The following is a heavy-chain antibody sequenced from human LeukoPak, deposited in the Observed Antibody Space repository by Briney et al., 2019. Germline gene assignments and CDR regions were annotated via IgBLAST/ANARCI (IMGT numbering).Heavy chain of an antibody. D-gene: IGHD1-26*01. CDR1: GFTFSSYD. CDR3: AKEGSNGDFDY. V-gene: IGHV3-30*18. Sequence: GAALRLSCAASGFTFSSYDMHWVRHAPCKGLEWVTVISYDGSNKYYGDSVKGRFTISRDNSKNTLYLKMNSLRAEDTAVYYCAKEGSNGDFDYWGQGTLVTVSS. J-gene: IGHJ4*02. CDR2: ISYDGSNK.